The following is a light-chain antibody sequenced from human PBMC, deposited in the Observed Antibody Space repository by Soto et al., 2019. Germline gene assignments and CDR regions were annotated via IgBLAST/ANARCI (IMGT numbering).Light chain of an antibody. Sequence: QSALTQPASVSGSLGQSITISCTGTSSDVGGYNYVSWYQQHPGKAPKRMIYEVSNRPSGVSNRFSGSKSGNTASLTVFGLQAEDEADYYCSSYTSSSTWVFGGGTKVTVL. CDR2: EVS. V-gene: IGLV2-14*01. CDR3: SSYTSSSTWV. J-gene: IGLJ3*02. CDR1: SSDVGGYNY.